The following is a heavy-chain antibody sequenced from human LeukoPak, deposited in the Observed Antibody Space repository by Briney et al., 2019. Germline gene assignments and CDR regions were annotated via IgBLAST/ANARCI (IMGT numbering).Heavy chain of an antibody. CDR2: ISGSGGST. D-gene: IGHD1-14*01. CDR3: AKANNWNHAEYFQH. Sequence: GGSLRLSCAGSGFTFSSYAMSWVRQAPGKGLEWASAISGSGGSTYYADSVKGRFTISRDNSKNTLYLQMNSLRAEDTAVYYCAKANNWNHAEYFQHWGQGTLVTVSS. V-gene: IGHV3-23*01. CDR1: GFTFSSYA. J-gene: IGHJ1*01.